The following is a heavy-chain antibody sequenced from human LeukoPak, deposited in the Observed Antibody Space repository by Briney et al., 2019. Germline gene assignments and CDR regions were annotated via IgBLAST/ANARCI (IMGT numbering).Heavy chain of an antibody. Sequence: PGGSLRLSCAASGFTFSSYGMHWVRQAPGKGLEWVATIWYDGGNRYYGDSVEGRFTISRDNSKNTLYLQMNSLRAEDTAVYYCARDHGSGTRHDAFDLWGQGTMVTVSS. CDR1: GFTFSSYG. D-gene: IGHD3-10*01. V-gene: IGHV3-33*01. CDR2: IWYDGGNR. CDR3: ARDHGSGTRHDAFDL. J-gene: IGHJ3*01.